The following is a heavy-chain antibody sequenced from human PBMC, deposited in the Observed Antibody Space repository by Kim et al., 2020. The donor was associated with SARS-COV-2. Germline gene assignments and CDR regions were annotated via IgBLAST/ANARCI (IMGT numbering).Heavy chain of an antibody. CDR3: ARHRREWLQTIQYYFDY. J-gene: IGHJ4*02. D-gene: IGHD5-12*01. CDR2: FYYSGST. Sequence: SETLSLTCTVSGCSISSSSYYWGWIRHPPGKGLEWIGSFYYSGSTYYNPSLHSRATISVDTYKHQFSLKLSSVTAADTAVYYCARHRREWLQTIQYYFDYWGQGTLVTVSS. V-gene: IGHV4-39*01. CDR1: GCSISSSSYY.